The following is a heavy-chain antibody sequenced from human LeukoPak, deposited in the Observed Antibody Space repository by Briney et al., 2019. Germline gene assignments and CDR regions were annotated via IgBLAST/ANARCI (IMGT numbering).Heavy chain of an antibody. CDR2: IKQDGSEK. D-gene: IGHD1-14*01. Sequence: GGSLRLSCAASGFTFSDYYMSWIRQAPGKGLEWVANIKQDGSEKYYVDSVKGRFTISRDNAKNSLYLQMNSLRAEDTAVYYCARDGNWNHMNDYWGQGTLVTVSS. CDR3: ARDGNWNHMNDY. J-gene: IGHJ4*02. CDR1: GFTFSDYY. V-gene: IGHV3-7*01.